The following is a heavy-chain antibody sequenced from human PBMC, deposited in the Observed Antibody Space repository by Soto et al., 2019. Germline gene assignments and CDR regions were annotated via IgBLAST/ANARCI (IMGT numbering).Heavy chain of an antibody. D-gene: IGHD2-2*02. Sequence: GGSLRLSCTASGFTFSDYAMSWFRQAPGKGLEWVGVVRNRAYGGTTDYAASVRGTFTISRDDSKSIAYLQMNTLRIEDTAVYYCARYTYTTRYTYYGMDVWGKGTTVTVSS. J-gene: IGHJ6*04. CDR3: ARYTYTTRYTYYGMDV. CDR2: VRNRAYGGTT. V-gene: IGHV3-49*03. CDR1: GFTFSDYA.